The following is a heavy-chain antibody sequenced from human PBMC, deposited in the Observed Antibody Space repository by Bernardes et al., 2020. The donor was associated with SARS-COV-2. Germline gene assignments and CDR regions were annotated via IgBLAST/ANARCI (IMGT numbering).Heavy chain of an antibody. V-gene: IGHV3-21*01. CDR2: ISSSGSLI. Sequence: GGSLRLSCAASGFTVSSNYMSWVRQAPGKGLEWVSSISSSGSLIYYADSVKGRFTISRDNAKNSVYLQMNSLRVEDTAVYYCVREVSWGQGTLVTVSS. CDR3: VREVS. CDR1: GFTVSSNY. J-gene: IGHJ5*02.